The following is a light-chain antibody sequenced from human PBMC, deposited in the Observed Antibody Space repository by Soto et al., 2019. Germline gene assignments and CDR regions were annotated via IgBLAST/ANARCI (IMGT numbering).Light chain of an antibody. J-gene: IGKJ5*01. CDR1: QSVSSSY. CDR3: QQYHNTPIT. V-gene: IGKV3-20*01. Sequence: EIVLTQSPGTLSLSPGERATLSCRASQSVSSSYLAWYQQKPGQAPRLLIYDASSRATGIPDRFSGSGSGTDFTLTISRLEPEDFAVYYCQQYHNTPITFGQGTRLEIK. CDR2: DAS.